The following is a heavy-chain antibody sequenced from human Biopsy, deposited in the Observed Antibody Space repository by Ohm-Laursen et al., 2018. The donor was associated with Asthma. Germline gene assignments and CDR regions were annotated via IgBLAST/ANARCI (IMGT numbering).Heavy chain of an antibody. J-gene: IGHJ2*01. D-gene: IGHD6-6*01. CDR3: ARAVSSSSYWYFDL. V-gene: IGHV4-39*02. CDR2: IYYSGRT. CDR1: GDAMSTSGSY. Sequence: TLSLTCIVSGDAMSTSGSYWGWIRQSPGKGLEWIGSIYYSGRTYYNPSFESRVTISADTSKNPFSLKVTSVTAADTAVYYCARAVSSSSYWYFDLWGRGDLVTVSS.